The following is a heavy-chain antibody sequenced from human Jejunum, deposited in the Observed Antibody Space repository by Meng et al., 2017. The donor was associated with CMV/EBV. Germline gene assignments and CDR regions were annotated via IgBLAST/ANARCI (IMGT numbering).Heavy chain of an antibody. V-gene: IGHV1-2*06. D-gene: IGHD3-10*01. J-gene: IGHJ4*02. Sequence: SGYSFTAHDVRWVRQPPAQGLEWMGRIHPSSGGTTYAQKFQGRVTMTRDMSMSTDYMEMSSLRSDDTAVYYCARVPTRSYYPLYYFDHWGQGTLVTVSS. CDR1: GYSFTAHD. CDR2: IHPSSGGT. CDR3: ARVPTRSYYPLYYFDH.